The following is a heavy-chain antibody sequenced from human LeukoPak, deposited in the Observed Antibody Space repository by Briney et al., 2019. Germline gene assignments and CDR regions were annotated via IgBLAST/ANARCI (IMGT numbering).Heavy chain of an antibody. CDR1: GFTFSSYS. J-gene: IGHJ6*02. Sequence: GGSLRLFCAASGFTFSSYSMNWVRQAPGKGLEWVSYISSSSSSTIYYADSVKGRFTISRDNSKNTLYLQMNSLRAEDTAVYYCAKDSNYGDYFYYYGMDVWGQGTTVTVSS. D-gene: IGHD4-17*01. CDR2: ISSSSSSTI. V-gene: IGHV3-48*01. CDR3: AKDSNYGDYFYYYGMDV.